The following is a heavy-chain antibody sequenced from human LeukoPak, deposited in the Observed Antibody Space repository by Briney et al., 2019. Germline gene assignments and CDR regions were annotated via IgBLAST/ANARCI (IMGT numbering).Heavy chain of an antibody. D-gene: IGHD3-22*01. Sequence: SVKVSCKASGGTFISYAISWVRQAPGQGLEWMGGIIPIFGTANYAQKFQGRVTITADESTSTAYMELSSLRSEDTAVYYCACQGYDSSGYYYAGPNYYYYYGMDVWGQGTTVTVSS. J-gene: IGHJ6*02. CDR2: IIPIFGTA. CDR3: ACQGYDSSGYYYAGPNYYYYYGMDV. V-gene: IGHV1-69*13. CDR1: GGTFISYA.